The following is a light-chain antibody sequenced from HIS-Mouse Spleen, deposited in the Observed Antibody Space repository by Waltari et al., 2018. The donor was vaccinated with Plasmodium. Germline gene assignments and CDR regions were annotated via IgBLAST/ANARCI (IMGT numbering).Light chain of an antibody. V-gene: IGLV3-19*01. J-gene: IGLJ2*01. Sequence: SSELTQDPAVSVALGQTVRITCQGASLRSYHASWYQQKPGQAPVLVIYGKNNRPSGIPDRFSGSSSGNTASLTITGAQAEDEADYYCNSRDSSGTHGVFGGGTKLTVL. CDR3: NSRDSSGTHGV. CDR1: SLRSYH. CDR2: GKN.